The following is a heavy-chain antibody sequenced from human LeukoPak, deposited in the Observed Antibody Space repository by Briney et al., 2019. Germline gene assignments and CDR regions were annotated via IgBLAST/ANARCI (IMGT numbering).Heavy chain of an antibody. V-gene: IGHV3-30*04. J-gene: IGHJ4*02. CDR2: VSYDGSYK. D-gene: IGHD1-1*01. CDR3: ARAPGYGAAYYFDY. Sequence: GGSLRLSCVASGFTFSNFAMHWVRQAPGKGLEWVAVVSYDGSYKYYADSVKGRFTISRDNSKNTLYLQMNSLRAEDTAVYYCARAPGYGAAYYFDYWGQGTLVTVSS. CDR1: GFTFSNFA.